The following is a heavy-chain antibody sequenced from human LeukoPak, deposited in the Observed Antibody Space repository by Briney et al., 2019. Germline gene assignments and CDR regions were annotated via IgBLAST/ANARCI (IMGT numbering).Heavy chain of an antibody. D-gene: IGHD3-22*01. V-gene: IGHV1-46*01. CDR3: ARDPDYDSSGPSTPPDY. CDR1: GYTFTSYY. J-gene: IGHJ4*02. CDR2: INPSGGST. Sequence: ASVKVSCTASGYTFTSYYMHWVRQAPGQGLEWMGIINPSGGSTSYAQKFQGRVTMTRDTSTSTVYMELSSLRSEDTAVYYCARDPDYDSSGPSTPPDYWGQGTLVTVSS.